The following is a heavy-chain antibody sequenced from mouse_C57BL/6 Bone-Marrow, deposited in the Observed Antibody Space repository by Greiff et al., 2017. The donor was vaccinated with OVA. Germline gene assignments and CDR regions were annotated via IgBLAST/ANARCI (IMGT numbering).Heavy chain of an antibody. CDR2: IDPENGDT. J-gene: IGHJ2*01. Sequence: EVKLVESGAELVRPGASVKLSCTASGFNIKDDYMHWVKQRPEQGLEWIGWIDPENGDTEYASKFKGKATITADTSSNTAYLQLSSLTSEDTAVYYSTTSGTTVVGNYFDYWGQGTTLTVSS. CDR1: GFNIKDDY. D-gene: IGHD1-1*01. CDR3: TTSGTTVVGNYFDY. V-gene: IGHV14-4*01.